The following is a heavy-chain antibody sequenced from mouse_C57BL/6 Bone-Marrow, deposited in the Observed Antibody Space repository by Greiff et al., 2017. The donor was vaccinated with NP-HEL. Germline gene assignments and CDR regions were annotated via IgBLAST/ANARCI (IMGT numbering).Heavy chain of an antibody. CDR2: IYPSDSET. CDR1: GYTFTSYW. V-gene: IGHV1-61*01. J-gene: IGHJ2*01. D-gene: IGHD2-3*01. CDR3: ARMRWLLYLDY. Sequence: QVQLQQPGAELVRPGSSVKLSCKASGYTFTSYWMDWVKQRPGQGLEWIGNIYPSDSETHYNQKFKDKATLTVDKSSSTAYMQLSSLTSEDSAVYYCARMRWLLYLDYWGQGTTLTVSS.